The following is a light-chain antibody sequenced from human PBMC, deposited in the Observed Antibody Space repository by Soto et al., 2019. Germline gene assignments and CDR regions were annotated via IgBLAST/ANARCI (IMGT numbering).Light chain of an antibody. CDR2: EVT. J-gene: IGLJ1*01. Sequence: QSVLAQPASVSGSPEQSVTISCTGTSSDVGTYNIVYWYQQHPGKAPKLIIYEVTERPSGVSNRFSGSKFGNTASLTISGLLPEDEADYYCCSYGGSSALPYVFGTGTKVTVL. CDR3: CSYGGSSALPYV. V-gene: IGLV2-23*02. CDR1: SSDVGTYNI.